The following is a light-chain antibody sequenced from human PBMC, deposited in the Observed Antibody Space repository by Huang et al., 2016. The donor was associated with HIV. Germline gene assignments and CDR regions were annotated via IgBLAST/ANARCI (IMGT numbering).Light chain of an antibody. CDR2: TLS. Sequence: DIVLTQTPLSLRVAVGEPASISCRSTQTLSHGDDENTYVDWFLQKPGQSPQLLIYTLSYRASGVPDRFAGSGSGTDFTLTISRVEAEDVGIYYCMQRSDFPYTFGQGTNLQIK. CDR3: MQRSDFPYT. V-gene: IGKV2-40*01. CDR1: QTLSHGDDENTY. J-gene: IGKJ2*01.